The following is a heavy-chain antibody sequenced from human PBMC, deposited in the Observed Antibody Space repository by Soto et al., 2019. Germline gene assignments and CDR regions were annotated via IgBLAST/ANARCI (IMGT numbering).Heavy chain of an antibody. Sequence: PGGSLRLSCAASGFTFSDSAVHWVRQAPGKGLEWVGRIRSNANNYATSYVASVRGRFTISRDDSKNTAYLQMNSLKTEDTAVYYCRTTMTEYYFDYWGQGTLITVSS. CDR2: IRSNANNYAT. CDR3: RTTMTEYYFDY. V-gene: IGHV3-73*01. CDR1: GFTFSDSA. D-gene: IGHD4-17*01. J-gene: IGHJ4*02.